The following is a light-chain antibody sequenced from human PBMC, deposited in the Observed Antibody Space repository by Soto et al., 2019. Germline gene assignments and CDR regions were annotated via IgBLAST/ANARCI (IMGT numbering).Light chain of an antibody. Sequence: QSVLTQPASVSGSPGQSITISCTGTSSDIGGYNHVSWYQQYPGKAPKLMIYDVSNRPSGASNRFSGSKSGNTASLTISGLQAEDEADYYCSSYSTSGTLVVFGGGTKVTVL. V-gene: IGLV2-14*01. J-gene: IGLJ2*01. CDR3: SSYSTSGTLVV. CDR2: DVS. CDR1: SSDIGGYNH.